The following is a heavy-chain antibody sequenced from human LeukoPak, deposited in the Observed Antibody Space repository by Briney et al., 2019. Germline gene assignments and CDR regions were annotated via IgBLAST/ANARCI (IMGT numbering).Heavy chain of an antibody. CDR3: ARAARRGGTPAEIIAQH. CDR2: IWYDGSNK. Sequence: PGGSLRLSCAASGFTFSSYGMHWVRQARGKGREWGAVIWYDGSNKYYADSVEGRFTISRDNSKNTLYLQMDSLRAEDTGVYSCARAARRGGTPAEIIAQHWGQGTLVTVSS. CDR1: GFTFSSYG. V-gene: IGHV3-33*01. J-gene: IGHJ1*01. D-gene: IGHD1-26*01.